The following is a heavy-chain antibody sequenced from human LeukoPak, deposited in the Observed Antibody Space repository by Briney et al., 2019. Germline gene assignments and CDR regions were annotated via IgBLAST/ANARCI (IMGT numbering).Heavy chain of an antibody. V-gene: IGHV3-23*01. CDR3: AKDLAVGGN. CDR1: GFTFSSYA. CDR2: IRGSGGTT. D-gene: IGHD3-16*01. J-gene: IGHJ4*02. Sequence: GGSLRLSCAASGFTFSSYAMSWVRQAPGKGLEWVSAIRGSGGTTFYADSVKGRFTISRDNSKNTLYLQMNSLRAEDTAVYYCAKDLAVGGNWGQGVLVTVSS.